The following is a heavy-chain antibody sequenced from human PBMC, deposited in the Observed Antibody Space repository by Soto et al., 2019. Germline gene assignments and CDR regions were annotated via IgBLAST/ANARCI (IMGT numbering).Heavy chain of an antibody. J-gene: IGHJ4*02. V-gene: IGHV4-31*03. CDR3: ARGRGDYYGSGSYLYY. CDR2: IYYSGST. Sequence: QVQLQESGPGLVKPSQTLSLTCTVSGGSISSGGYYWSWIRQHPGKGLEWIGYIYYSGSTYYNPSLKSRVTISVDTSKNQCSLTLSSVTAADTAVYYCARGRGDYYGSGSYLYYWGQGTLVTVSS. D-gene: IGHD3-10*01. CDR1: GGSISSGGYY.